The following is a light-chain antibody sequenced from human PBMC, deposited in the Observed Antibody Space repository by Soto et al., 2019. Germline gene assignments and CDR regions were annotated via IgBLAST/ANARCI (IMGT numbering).Light chain of an antibody. V-gene: IGLV2-8*01. CDR3: SSYAGSNWYV. J-gene: IGLJ1*01. Sequence: QSALTQPPSASGSPGQSVTISCTGTNSDVGGYNYVSWYQQYPGKAPKLIIYEVNERPSGVPGRFSGSKSGNTASLTVSGLQTADEADYYCSSYAGSNWYVFGTGTKVTVL. CDR2: EVN. CDR1: NSDVGGYNY.